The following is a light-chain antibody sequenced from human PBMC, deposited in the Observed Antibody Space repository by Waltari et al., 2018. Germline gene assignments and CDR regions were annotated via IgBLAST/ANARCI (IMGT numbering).Light chain of an antibody. V-gene: IGKV3-20*01. Sequence: VLTQSPGTLSLSPGDTATLSCRASPSLSSTYLAWYQQKAGQRPRLLIFRTSNRATGVPDRFSGSVSGTDFTLTISRLEPDDFAVYFCQEFGTSGTFGQGTRLEFK. CDR1: PSLSSTY. CDR2: RTS. J-gene: IGKJ1*01. CDR3: QEFGTSGT.